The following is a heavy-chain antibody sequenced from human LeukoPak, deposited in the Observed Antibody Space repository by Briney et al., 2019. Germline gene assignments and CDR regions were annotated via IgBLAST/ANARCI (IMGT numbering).Heavy chain of an antibody. CDR2: IYYSGST. D-gene: IGHD2-2*01. Sequence: PSETLSLTCTVSGGSISSSTYYWGWIRQPPGKGLEWIGSIYYSGSTYYNPSLKSRVTISVDTPKNQFSLKLSSVTAADTAVYYCARLSYCSSTSCYRDAFDIWGQGTMVTVSS. J-gene: IGHJ3*02. CDR1: GGSISSSTYY. V-gene: IGHV4-39*01. CDR3: ARLSYCSSTSCYRDAFDI.